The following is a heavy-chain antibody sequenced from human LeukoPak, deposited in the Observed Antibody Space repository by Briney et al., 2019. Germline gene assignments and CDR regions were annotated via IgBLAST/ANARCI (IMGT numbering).Heavy chain of an antibody. CDR3: TADQFF. CDR2: IRGKAYGGTA. CDR1: GFGFGDYG. Sequence: GRSLRLSCRASGFGFGDYGMSWVRQAPGKGLEWVGFIRGKAYGGTAEYAASVKGRFSISRDDSKSIAYLQMNSLKTDDTAVYYCTADQFFWGQGTLVTVSS. D-gene: IGHD3-3*01. J-gene: IGHJ4*02. V-gene: IGHV3-49*04.